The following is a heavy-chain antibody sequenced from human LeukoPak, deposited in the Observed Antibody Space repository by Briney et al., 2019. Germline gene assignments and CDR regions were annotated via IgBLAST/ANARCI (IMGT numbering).Heavy chain of an antibody. J-gene: IGHJ6*03. CDR1: GYSFTGYY. CDR3: ARMYSSGWYLGPYYYYYMDV. D-gene: IGHD6-19*01. V-gene: IGHV1-69*13. CDR2: IIPIFGTA. Sequence: GASVKVSCKASGYSFTGYYMHWVRQAPGQGLEWMGGIIPIFGTANYAQKFQGRVTITADESTSTAYMELSSLRSEDTAVYYCARMYSSGWYLGPYYYYYMDVWGKGTTVTISS.